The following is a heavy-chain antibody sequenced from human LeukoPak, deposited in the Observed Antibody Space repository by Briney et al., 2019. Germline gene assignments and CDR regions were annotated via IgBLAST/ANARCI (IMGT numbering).Heavy chain of an antibody. CDR2: INPSGGST. CDR3: ARATTTDYLFHY. Sequence: ASLKLSCKASGYTFTSYYMHWVRQAPGQGLEWMSIINPSGGSTSYAQNFQGRVTMTRDTSTSTVYLELSSLRYEDTAVYYCARATTTDYLFHYWGQGTLVTVPS. V-gene: IGHV1-46*01. D-gene: IGHD1-26*01. J-gene: IGHJ4*02. CDR1: GYTFTSYY.